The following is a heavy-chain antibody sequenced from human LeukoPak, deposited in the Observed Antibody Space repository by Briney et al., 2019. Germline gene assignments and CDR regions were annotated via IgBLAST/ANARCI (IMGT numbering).Heavy chain of an antibody. Sequence: RASVKVSCKASGYTFTGYYMHWVRQAPEQGLEWMGRNNPNSGDSDYSQKFQGRVTMTSDTSINTAYMELSRVRSDDTAVYFCARSLPYCTDTSCYAVDLWGQGTLVTVSS. D-gene: IGHD2-2*01. CDR1: GYTFTGYY. J-gene: IGHJ4*02. CDR2: NNPNSGDS. CDR3: ARSLPYCTDTSCYAVDL. V-gene: IGHV1-2*06.